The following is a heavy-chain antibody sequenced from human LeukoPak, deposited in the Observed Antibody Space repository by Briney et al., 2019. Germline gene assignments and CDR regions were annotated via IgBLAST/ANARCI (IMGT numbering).Heavy chain of an antibody. Sequence: PVASVKVSCKASGYTFTDYYMHWVRQAPGQGLEWMGWINPNSGGTYYAQKFQGRVTMTRDTSISTAYTELSRLTSDDTAVYRCGGADCSGGSSLSALYFLDAWGTGTPVTVPS. CDR2: INPNSGGT. V-gene: IGHV1-2*02. J-gene: IGHJ6*04. CDR3: GGADCSGGSSLSALYFLDA. CDR1: GYTFTDYY. D-gene: IGHD2-15*01.